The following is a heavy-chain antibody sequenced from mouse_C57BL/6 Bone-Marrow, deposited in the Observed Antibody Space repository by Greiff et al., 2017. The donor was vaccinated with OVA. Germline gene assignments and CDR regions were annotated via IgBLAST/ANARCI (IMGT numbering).Heavy chain of an antibody. CDR2: IDPNSGGT. Sequence: QVQLQQPGAELVKPGASVKLSCKASGYTFTSYWMHWVKQRPGRGLEWIGRIDPNSGGTKYNEKFKSKATLTVDKPSSTADMQLSSLTSEDSAVYYCERGGFYDDDAMPSLAYWGQGTLVTVSA. CDR3: ERGGFYDDDAMPSLAY. D-gene: IGHD2-3*01. V-gene: IGHV1-72*01. J-gene: IGHJ3*01. CDR1: GYTFTSYW.